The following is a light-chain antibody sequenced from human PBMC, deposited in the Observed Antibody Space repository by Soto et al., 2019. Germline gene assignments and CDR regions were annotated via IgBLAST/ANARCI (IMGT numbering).Light chain of an antibody. Sequence: QSVLTQPPSVSGSPGQSIIISCTGTSSDVGNYNLVSWYQHHPGKAPKLMIYEVTNRPSGVSDRFSGSKSGKTASLTISGLQTEDEADYYCCSYARSSAYVFGTGTKVTVL. CDR1: SSDVGNYNL. CDR3: CSYARSSAYV. CDR2: EVT. V-gene: IGLV2-23*02. J-gene: IGLJ1*01.